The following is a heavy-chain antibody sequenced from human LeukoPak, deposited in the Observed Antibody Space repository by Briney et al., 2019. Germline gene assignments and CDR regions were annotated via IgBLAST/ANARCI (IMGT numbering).Heavy chain of an antibody. D-gene: IGHD6-19*01. V-gene: IGHV4-39*07. CDR1: GGSISSSSYY. J-gene: IGHJ4*02. CDR2: IYYSGST. CDR3: ARASGWYGYYFDY. Sequence: SETLSLTCTVSGGSISSSSYYWGWIRQPPGKGLEWIGSIYYSGSTNYNPSLKSRVTISVDTSKNQFSLKLSSVTAADTAVYYCARASGWYGYYFDYWGQGTLVTVSS.